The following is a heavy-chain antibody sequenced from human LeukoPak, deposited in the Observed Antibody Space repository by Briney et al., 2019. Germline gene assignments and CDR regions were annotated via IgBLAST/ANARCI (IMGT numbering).Heavy chain of an antibody. D-gene: IGHD2-2*01. V-gene: IGHV4-4*07. CDR2: IYTSGST. CDR1: GGSISSYY. Sequence: SETLSLTCTVSGGSISSYYWSWIRQPAGKGLEWIGRIYTSGSTNYNPSLKSRVTISVDKSKNQFSLKLSSVTAADTAVYYCARGYCSSTSCYPGLPGYWGQGTLVTVSS. CDR3: ARGYCSSTSCYPGLPGY. J-gene: IGHJ4*02.